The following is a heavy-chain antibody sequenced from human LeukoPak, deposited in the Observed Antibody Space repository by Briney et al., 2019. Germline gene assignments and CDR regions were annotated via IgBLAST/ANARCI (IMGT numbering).Heavy chain of an antibody. D-gene: IGHD2-2*01. J-gene: IGHJ4*02. CDR3: ARAPLHDCSSTSCFDY. CDR2: IYHSGST. V-gene: IGHV4-30-2*01. CDR1: GGSISSGGYS. Sequence: PSETLSLTCAVSGGSISSGGYSWSWIRQPPGKGLEWIGYIYHSGSTYYNPSLKSRVTISVDRSKNQFSLKLSSVTAADTAVYYCARAPLHDCSSTSCFDYWGERTLVSVSS.